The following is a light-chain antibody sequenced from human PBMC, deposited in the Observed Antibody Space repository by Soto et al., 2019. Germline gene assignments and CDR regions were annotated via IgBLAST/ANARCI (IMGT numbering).Light chain of an antibody. CDR2: EVN. J-gene: IGLJ1*01. Sequence: QSVLTQPPSVSGSPGQSVTISCTGTSSDVGAFNYVSWYQHHPGKVPIFLIYEVNKRPSGVPDRFSGSKSGNTASLTVSGLQPEDEAEYFCSSFVDGTSYVFGTGTKLTVL. V-gene: IGLV2-8*01. CDR3: SSFVDGTSYV. CDR1: SSDVGAFNY.